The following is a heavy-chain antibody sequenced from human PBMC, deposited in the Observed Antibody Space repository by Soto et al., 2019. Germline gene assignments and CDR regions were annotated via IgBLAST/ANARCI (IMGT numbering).Heavy chain of an antibody. CDR3: ARESIAAAGTREDWYFDL. V-gene: IGHV4-34*01. J-gene: IGHJ2*01. CDR1: TPSFSIYY. D-gene: IGHD6-13*01. CDR2: INHSGST. Sequence: ETRSPTSAVDTPSFSIYYWSGNRQPPEKGLEWIGEINHSGSTNYNPSLKSRVTISVDTSKNPFSLKLSPVTAADTAVYYCARESIAAAGTREDWYFDLWGRGTLVTVSS.